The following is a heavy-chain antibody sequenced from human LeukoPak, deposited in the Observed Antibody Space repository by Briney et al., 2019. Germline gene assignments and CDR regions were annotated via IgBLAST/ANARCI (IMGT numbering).Heavy chain of an antibody. V-gene: IGHV3-23*01. CDR3: AKDPRYCSSTSCYYGGYFDY. J-gene: IGHJ4*02. CDR1: GFTFSSYA. D-gene: IGHD2-2*01. Sequence: GGSLRLSCAASGFTFSSYAMSWVRQAPGKGLEWVSTISGSGGSTYYADSVKGRFTISRDNSKNTLYLQMNSLRAEDTAVYYCAKDPRYCSSTSCYYGGYFDYWGQGTLVTVSS. CDR2: ISGSGGST.